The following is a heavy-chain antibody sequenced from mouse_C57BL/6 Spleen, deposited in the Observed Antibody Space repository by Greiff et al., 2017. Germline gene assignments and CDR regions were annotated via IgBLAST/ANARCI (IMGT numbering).Heavy chain of an antibody. Sequence: VQLQQSGTELVKPGASVKLSCKASGYTFTSYWMHWVKQRPGQGLEWIGNINPSNGGTNYNEKFKSKATLTVDKSSSTAYMQLSSLTSEDSAVYYCARGGYYGSSLYWYFDVWGTGTTVTVSS. CDR1: GYTFTSYW. CDR3: ARGGYYGSSLYWYFDV. CDR2: INPSNGGT. J-gene: IGHJ1*03. V-gene: IGHV1-53*01. D-gene: IGHD1-1*01.